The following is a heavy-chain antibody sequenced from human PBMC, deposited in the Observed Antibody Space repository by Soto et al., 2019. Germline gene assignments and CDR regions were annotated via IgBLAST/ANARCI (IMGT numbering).Heavy chain of an antibody. V-gene: IGHV3-33*01. J-gene: IGHJ6*02. CDR2: RWYDGSNK. D-gene: IGHD5-12*01. Sequence: GGSLRLSCAASGFTFSSYGMHWVRQAPGKGLEWVAVRWYDGSNKYYADSVKGRFTISRDNSKNTLYLQMNSLSAEDAAVYYSSRKLSGADRLYYYYCMDVWAKGPRSPSP. CDR1: GFTFSSYG. CDR3: SRKLSGADRLYYYYCMDV.